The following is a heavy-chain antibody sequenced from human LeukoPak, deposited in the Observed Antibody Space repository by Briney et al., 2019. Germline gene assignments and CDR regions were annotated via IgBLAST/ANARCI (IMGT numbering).Heavy chain of an antibody. CDR3: ARGGMGDYGMDV. CDR1: GGSISSYY. V-gene: IGHV4-59*01. CDR2: IYYSGST. D-gene: IGHD2-15*01. Sequence: SETLSLTCTVSGGSISSYYWSWIRQPPGKGLEWIGYIYYSGSTNYNPSLKSRVTISVDTSKNQFSLKLSSVTAADTAVYYCARGGMGDYGMDVWDQGTTVTVSS. J-gene: IGHJ6*02.